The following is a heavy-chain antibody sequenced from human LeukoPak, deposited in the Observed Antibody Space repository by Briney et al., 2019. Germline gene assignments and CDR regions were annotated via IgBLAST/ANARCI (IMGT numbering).Heavy chain of an antibody. CDR1: GFTFNNYN. V-gene: IGHV3-66*01. J-gene: IGHJ4*02. Sequence: PGGSLKLSCATSGFTFNNYNMSWVRQAPGRALEWVSVIYGGGSTYYADSVKGRFTISRDNARNSLFLQMNSLRAEDTAAYYCARDILGSQTPFDYWGQGTLVTVSS. CDR3: ARDILGSQTPFDY. CDR2: IYGGGST. D-gene: IGHD1-26*01.